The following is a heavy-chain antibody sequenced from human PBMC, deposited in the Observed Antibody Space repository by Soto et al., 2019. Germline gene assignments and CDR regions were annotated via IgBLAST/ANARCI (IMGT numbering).Heavy chain of an antibody. CDR3: ARYGSGSYYNGWYYYYYMDV. D-gene: IGHD3-10*01. CDR1: GFTFDDYG. V-gene: IGHV3-20*01. Sequence: PGGSLRLSCAASGFTFDDYGMSWVRQAPGKGLEWVSGINWNGGSTGYADSVKGRFTISRDNAKNSLYLQMNSLRAEDTALYHCARYGSGSYYNGWYYYYYMDVWGKGTTVTVSS. CDR2: INWNGGST. J-gene: IGHJ6*03.